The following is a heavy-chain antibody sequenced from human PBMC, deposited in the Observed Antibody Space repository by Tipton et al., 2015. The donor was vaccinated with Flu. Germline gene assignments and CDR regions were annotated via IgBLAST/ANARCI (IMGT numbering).Heavy chain of an antibody. CDR1: GFAFGFYG. V-gene: IGHV3-23*01. Sequence: SLRLSCGASGFAFGFYGMCWVRQAPGKGLEWVATINYDGRNTHYADSVKGRFIISRDNSKDTVFLQMSSLRAEDTAVYYCATSTVSTISYGLDVWGQGTTVTVSS. CDR3: ATSTVSTISYGLDV. CDR2: INYDGRNT. J-gene: IGHJ6*02. D-gene: IGHD5/OR15-5a*01.